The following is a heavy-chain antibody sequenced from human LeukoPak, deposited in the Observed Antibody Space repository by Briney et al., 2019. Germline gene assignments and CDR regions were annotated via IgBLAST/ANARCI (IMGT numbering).Heavy chain of an antibody. CDR2: IYTSGST. Sequence: SETLSLTCTVSGGSISSYYWSWIRQPAGKGLEWIGHIYTSGSTKYNPSLKGRVTMSVDTSKNQFSLNLSSVTAADTAVYYCARDHEDIVATIWGEGLNIWGQGTVVTVSS. CDR1: GGSISSYY. J-gene: IGHJ3*02. CDR3: ARDHEDIVATIWGEGLNI. D-gene: IGHD5-12*01. V-gene: IGHV4-4*07.